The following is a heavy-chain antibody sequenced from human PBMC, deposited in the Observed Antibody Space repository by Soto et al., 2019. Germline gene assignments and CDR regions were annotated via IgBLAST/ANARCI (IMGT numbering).Heavy chain of an antibody. V-gene: IGHV2-5*02. D-gene: IGHD2-2*01. CDR1: GFSLSTSGVG. Sequence: SGPTLVNPTQTLTLTCTFSGFSLSTSGVGVGWIRQPPGKALEWLALIYWDDDKRYSPSLKSRLTITKDTSKNQVVLTMTNMDPVDTATYYCAHSRVSYCSSTSCYVPNYYYYMDVWGKGT. CDR3: AHSRVSYCSSTSCYVPNYYYYMDV. CDR2: IYWDDDK. J-gene: IGHJ6*03.